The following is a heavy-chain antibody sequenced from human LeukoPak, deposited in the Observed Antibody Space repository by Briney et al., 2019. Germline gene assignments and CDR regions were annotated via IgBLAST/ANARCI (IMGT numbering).Heavy chain of an antibody. CDR1: GGSFSGYY. CDR3: ARIKPTYCSSTSCYDPDY. D-gene: IGHD2-2*01. CDR2: INHSGST. Sequence: SETLSLTCAVYGGSFSGYYWSWLRQPPGKGLEWIGEINHSGSTNYNPSLKSRVTISVDTSKNQFSLKLSSVTAADTAVYYCARIKPTYCSSTSCYDPDYWGQGTLVTVSS. V-gene: IGHV4-34*01. J-gene: IGHJ4*02.